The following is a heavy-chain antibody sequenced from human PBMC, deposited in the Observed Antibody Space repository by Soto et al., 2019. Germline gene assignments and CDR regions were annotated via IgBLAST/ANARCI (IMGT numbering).Heavy chain of an antibody. V-gene: IGHV5-51*01. CDR3: ARADTAMAYGMDV. Sequence: WIGWVRQMPGKGLEWMGIIYPGDSDTRYSPSFQGQVTISADKSISTAYLQWSSLKASDTAMYYCARADTAMAYGMDVWGQGTTVTVSS. D-gene: IGHD5-18*01. CDR2: IYPGDSDT. CDR1: W. J-gene: IGHJ6*02.